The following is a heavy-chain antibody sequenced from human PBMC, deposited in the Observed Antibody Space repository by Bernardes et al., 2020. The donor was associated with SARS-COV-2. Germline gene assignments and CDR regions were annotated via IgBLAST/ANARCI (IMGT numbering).Heavy chain of an antibody. V-gene: IGHV3-49*04. Sequence: GGSLRLSCTASGFTFGDYAMSWVRQAPGKGLEWVGFIRSKAYGGTTEYAASVKGRFTISRDDSKSIAYLQMNSLKTEDTAVYYCTRAYCSSTSCYDPAGFDPWGQGTLVNVSS. CDR2: IRSKAYGGTT. D-gene: IGHD2-2*01. CDR3: TRAYCSSTSCYDPAGFDP. CDR1: GFTFGDYA. J-gene: IGHJ5*02.